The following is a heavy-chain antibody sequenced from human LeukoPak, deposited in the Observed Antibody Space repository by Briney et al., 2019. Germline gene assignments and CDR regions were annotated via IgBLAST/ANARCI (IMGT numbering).Heavy chain of an antibody. J-gene: IGHJ4*02. D-gene: IGHD3-9*01. CDR2: INPNSGGT. CDR3: ARGNYDILTGYYEFDY. V-gene: IGHV1-2*02. CDR1: GYTFTGYY. Sequence: ASVKVSCKASGYTFTGYYMHWVRQAPGQGLEWMGWINPNSGGTNYAQKFQGRVTMTRDTSISTAYMELSRLRSDDTAVYYCARGNYDILTGYYEFDYWGQGTLATVSS.